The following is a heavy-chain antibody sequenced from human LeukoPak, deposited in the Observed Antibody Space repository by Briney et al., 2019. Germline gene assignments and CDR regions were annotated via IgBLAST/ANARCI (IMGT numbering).Heavy chain of an antibody. V-gene: IGHV1-2*02. J-gene: IGHJ5*02. D-gene: IGHD2-2*01. CDR1: GYTFTGYY. CDR3: ARRGDEYDLLNDWFDP. CDR2: INPNSGGT. Sequence: ASVKVSCKASGYTFTGYYMHWVRQAPGQGLEWMGWINPNSGGTNYAQKFQGRVTMTRDTSISTVYMELNRLSSDDTAVYYCARRGDEYDLLNDWFDPWGQGALVTVSS.